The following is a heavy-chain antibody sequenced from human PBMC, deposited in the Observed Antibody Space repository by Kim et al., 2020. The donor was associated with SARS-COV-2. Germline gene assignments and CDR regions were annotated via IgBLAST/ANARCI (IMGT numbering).Heavy chain of an antibody. J-gene: IGHJ4*02. CDR3: VGFGVVITLDY. CDR1: GGSISSSSYY. D-gene: IGHD3-3*01. Sequence: SETLSLTCTVSGGSISSSSYYWGWIRQPPGKGLEWIGSIYYSGSTYYNPSLKSRVTISVDTSKNQFSLKLSSVTAADTAVYYCVGFGVVITLDYWGQGTLVTVSS. V-gene: IGHV4-39*01. CDR2: IYYSGST.